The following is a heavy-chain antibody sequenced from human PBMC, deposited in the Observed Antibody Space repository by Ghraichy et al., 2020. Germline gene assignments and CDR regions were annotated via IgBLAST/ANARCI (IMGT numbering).Heavy chain of an antibody. Sequence: GESLNISCAASGFSFSSYWMTWVRQAPGKGLEWVANINQDATDKNYVDSVKGRFTISRDNAKNSLYLQMNSLRVEDTAVYYCARDVGYCADCWGQGTLVTVSS. V-gene: IGHV3-7*01. CDR1: GFSFSSYW. CDR3: ARDVGYCADC. J-gene: IGHJ4*02. CDR2: INQDATDK. D-gene: IGHD2-15*01.